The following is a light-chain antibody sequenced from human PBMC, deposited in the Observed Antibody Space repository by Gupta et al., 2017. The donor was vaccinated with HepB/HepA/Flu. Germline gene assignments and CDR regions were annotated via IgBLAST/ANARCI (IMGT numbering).Light chain of an antibody. Sequence: SYVLTQPPSVSVAPGKTARLTCGGTNIGTKSVHWYQQKSGQAPVLVVYDDSVRPSGTPERFSGSNSGNTATLTISGVEAGDEADYHCQVWDSSGDHKVVFGEGTKLTVL. CDR2: DDS. J-gene: IGLJ2*01. V-gene: IGLV3-21*03. CDR3: QVWDSSGDHKVV. CDR1: NIGTKS.